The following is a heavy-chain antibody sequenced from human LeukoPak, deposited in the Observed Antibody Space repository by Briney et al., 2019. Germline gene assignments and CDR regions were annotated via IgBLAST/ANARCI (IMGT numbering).Heavy chain of an antibody. V-gene: IGHV4-38-2*02. CDR1: GYSISSGYD. Sequence: SETLSLTCTVSGYSISSGYDWGWIRQPPGKGLEWIGSIYYRRTTYYNPSLKSRVTISIDTSKNLFSLRLNSVTAADTAIYYCARQWLAFDYWGRGTLVTVSS. CDR3: ARQWLAFDY. J-gene: IGHJ4*02. D-gene: IGHD6-19*01. CDR2: IYYRRTT.